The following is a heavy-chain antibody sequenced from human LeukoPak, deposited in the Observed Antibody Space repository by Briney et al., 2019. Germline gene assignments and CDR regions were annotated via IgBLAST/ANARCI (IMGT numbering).Heavy chain of an antibody. V-gene: IGHV1-3*01. D-gene: IGHD6-19*01. CDR2: INAGNGNT. CDR3: AREGGVDSSGWSTPWGFDY. J-gene: IGHJ4*02. CDR1: GYTFTSYA. Sequence: ASVKVSCKASGYTFTSYAMHWVRQAPGQRLEWMGWINAGNGNTKYSQKFQGRVTIIRDTSASAAYMELSSLRSEDTAVYYCAREGGVDSSGWSTPWGFDYWGQGTLVTVSS.